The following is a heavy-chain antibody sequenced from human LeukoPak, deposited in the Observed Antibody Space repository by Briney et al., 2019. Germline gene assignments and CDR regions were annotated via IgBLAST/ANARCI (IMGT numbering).Heavy chain of an antibody. CDR2: IKSKTDGGTT. Sequence: GGSLRLSCAASGFTFSNAWMSWVRQAPGKGLEWVGRIKSKTDGGTTDYAAPVKGRFTISRDDSKNTLYLQMNSLKTEDTAVYYCTTDPSSKARPYYFDYWGQGTLVTVSS. CDR1: GFTFSNAW. J-gene: IGHJ4*02. D-gene: IGHD6-6*01. V-gene: IGHV3-15*01. CDR3: TTDPSSKARPYYFDY.